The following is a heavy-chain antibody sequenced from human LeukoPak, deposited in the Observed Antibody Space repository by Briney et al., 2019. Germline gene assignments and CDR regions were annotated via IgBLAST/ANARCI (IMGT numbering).Heavy chain of an antibody. J-gene: IGHJ6*02. CDR2: IKSKIDGGTT. D-gene: IGHD2-8*02. CDR1: GFTFSNAW. V-gene: IGHV3-15*01. Sequence: GGSLRLSCAASGFTFSNAWMSWVRQAPGKGLEWVGRIKSKIDGGTTDYAAPVKGRFTISRDNAKNSVYLQMDSLKDEDTAVYYCATIPTGGLVRAGVIDVWGQGTTVTVSS. CDR3: ATIPTGGLVRAGVIDV.